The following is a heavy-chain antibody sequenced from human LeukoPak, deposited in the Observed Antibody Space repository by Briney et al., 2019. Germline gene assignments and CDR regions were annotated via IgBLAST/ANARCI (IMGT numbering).Heavy chain of an antibody. Sequence: ASVKVSCKASGYTCTGYYMHWVRQAPGQGLEWMGWINPNSGGTNYAQKFQGRVTMTRDTSISTAYMKLSRLRSDDTAVYYCARDGAAADLGVDYWGQGTLVTVSS. V-gene: IGHV1-2*02. J-gene: IGHJ4*02. CDR3: ARDGAAADLGVDY. CDR1: GYTCTGYY. D-gene: IGHD6-13*01. CDR2: INPNSGGT.